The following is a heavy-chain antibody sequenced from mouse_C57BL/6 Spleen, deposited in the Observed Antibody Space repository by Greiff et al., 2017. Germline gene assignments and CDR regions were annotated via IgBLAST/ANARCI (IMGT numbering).Heavy chain of an antibody. CDR1: GYTFTEYT. CDR3: ASHEDGYCDYFDD. CDR2: FYPGSGSI. Sequence: QVHVKQSGAELVKPGASVKMSCKASGYTFTEYTIHWVKQRSGQGLEWIGWFYPGSGSIKYNEKFKDKATLTADTSSSTVYMELSRLTSEASAVYFCASHEDGYCDYFDDWGQGTTLTAAS. V-gene: IGHV1-62-2*01. J-gene: IGHJ2*01.